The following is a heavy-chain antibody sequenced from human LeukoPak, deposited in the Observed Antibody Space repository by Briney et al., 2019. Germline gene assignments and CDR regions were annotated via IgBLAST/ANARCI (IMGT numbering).Heavy chain of an antibody. D-gene: IGHD6-13*01. Sequence: SQTLSLTCTVSGGSISSGDYYWSWIRQPPGKGLEWIGYIYYSGSTYYNPSLKSRVTISVDTSKNQFSLKLSSVTAADTAVYYCARALVAAAGTCFDYWGQGTLVTVSS. CDR1: GGSISSGDYY. V-gene: IGHV4-30-4*08. CDR2: IYYSGST. J-gene: IGHJ4*02. CDR3: ARALVAAAGTCFDY.